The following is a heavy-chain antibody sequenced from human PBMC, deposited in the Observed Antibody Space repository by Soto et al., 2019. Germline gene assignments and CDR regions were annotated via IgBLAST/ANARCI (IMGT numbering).Heavy chain of an antibody. CDR2: IYYSGST. D-gene: IGHD3-3*01. V-gene: IGHV4-39*01. CDR3: ATHYYDFWSGYYNGQFDY. J-gene: IGHJ4*02. CDR1: GGSISSSSYY. Sequence: SETLSLTCTVSGGSISSSSYYWGWIRQPPGKGLEWIGSIYYSGSTYYNPSLKSRVTISVDTSRNQFSLKLSSVTAADTAVYYCATHYYDFWSGYYNGQFDYWGQGTLVTV.